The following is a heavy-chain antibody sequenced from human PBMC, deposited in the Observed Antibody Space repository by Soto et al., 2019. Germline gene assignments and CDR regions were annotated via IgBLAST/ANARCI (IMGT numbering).Heavy chain of an antibody. V-gene: IGHV3-23*01. D-gene: IGHD6-19*01. CDR3: AKSRQWLVSYFDY. CDR1: GFTFSSYA. Sequence: GGSLRLSCAASGFTFSSYAMSWVRQAPGKGLEWVSTISGSGGSTYYADSVKGRFTISRDNSKNTLYLQMNSLRAEDTAVYYCAKSRQWLVSYFDYWGQGTLVTVSS. J-gene: IGHJ4*02. CDR2: ISGSGGST.